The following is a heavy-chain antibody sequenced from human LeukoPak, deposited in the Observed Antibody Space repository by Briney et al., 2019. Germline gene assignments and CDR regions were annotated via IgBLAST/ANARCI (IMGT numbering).Heavy chain of an antibody. V-gene: IGHV4-59*01. CDR3: ARTMVRGVTFDY. CDR1: GGSISSYY. D-gene: IGHD3-10*01. Sequence: SETLSFTCTVSGGSISSYYWSWIRQPPGKGLEWIGYIYYSGSTNYNPSLKSRVTISVDTSKNQFSLKLSSVTAADTAVYYCARTMVRGVTFDYWGQGTLVTVSS. CDR2: IYYSGST. J-gene: IGHJ4*02.